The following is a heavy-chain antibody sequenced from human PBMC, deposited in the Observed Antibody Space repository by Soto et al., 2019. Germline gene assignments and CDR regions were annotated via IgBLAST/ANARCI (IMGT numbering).Heavy chain of an antibody. V-gene: IGHV4-39*01. CDR1: GGSISSSTYY. Sequence: SETLSLTCTVSGGSISSSTYYWGWMRQPPGKGLEWIASFFIGGSTYYNPSLKSRVTISVDTSKNQFSLKLSSVTAADTAVYYCARSRPYYYDSSGYYPGPNWFDPWGQGTLVTVSS. CDR2: FFIGGST. D-gene: IGHD3-22*01. J-gene: IGHJ5*02. CDR3: ARSRPYYYDSSGYYPGPNWFDP.